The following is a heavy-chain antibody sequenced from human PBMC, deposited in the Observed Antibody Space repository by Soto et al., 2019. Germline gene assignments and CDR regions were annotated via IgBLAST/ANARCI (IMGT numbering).Heavy chain of an antibody. CDR3: ARVNGDAPPRGMDV. CDR1: GYTFIDYY. D-gene: IGHD2-8*01. CDR2: INPNTGGT. V-gene: IGHV1-2*04. J-gene: IGHJ6*02. Sequence: QVQLVQSGTEVKKPGASVNVSCKASGYTFIDYYIHWVRQAPGQGLEWMGRINPNTGGTYYAQNFQAWVTMTRDTSLSTAYMELTRLRSDDTAVYYCARVNGDAPPRGMDVWGQGTMVTVSS.